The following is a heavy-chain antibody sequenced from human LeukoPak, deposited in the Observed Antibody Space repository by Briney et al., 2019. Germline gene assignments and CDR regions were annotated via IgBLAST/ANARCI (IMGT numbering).Heavy chain of an antibody. D-gene: IGHD3-10*01. CDR3: ARDWPPETMVRGVIGGYFGP. CDR1: GFTFSTYA. Sequence: QTGGSLRLSCAASGFTFSTYAMHSVRQAPGKGLEWVAVISFDASNKYYADSVKGRFTISRDNSKNTLYLQMTSLRADDTAVYSCARDWPPETMVRGVIGGYFGPWGQGTLVTVSS. V-gene: IGHV3-30*04. J-gene: IGHJ5*02. CDR2: ISFDASNK.